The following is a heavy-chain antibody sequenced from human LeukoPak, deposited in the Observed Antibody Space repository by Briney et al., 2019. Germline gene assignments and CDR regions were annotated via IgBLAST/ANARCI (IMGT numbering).Heavy chain of an antibody. D-gene: IGHD3-10*01. CDR2: MNPNSGNT. CDR3: ARRITMVRGVISLVY. CDR1: GYTFTSYD. V-gene: IGHV1-8*03. J-gene: IGHJ4*02. Sequence: ASVKVSCKASGYTFTSYDINWVRQATGQGLEWMGWMNPNSGNTGYAQKFQGRVTITRNTSISTAYMELSSLRSEDTAVYYCARRITMVRGVISLVYWGQGTLVTVSS.